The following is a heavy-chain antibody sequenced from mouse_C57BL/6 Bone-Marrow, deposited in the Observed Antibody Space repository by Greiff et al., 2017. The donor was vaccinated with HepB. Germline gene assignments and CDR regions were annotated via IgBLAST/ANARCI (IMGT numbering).Heavy chain of an antibody. J-gene: IGHJ2*01. CDR2: ISSGGSYT. D-gene: IGHD1-1*01. CDR1: GFTFSSYG. V-gene: IGHV5-6*01. CDR3: ARDITTVVAFDY. Sequence: EVKVVESGGDLVKPGGSLKLSCAASGFTFSSYGMSWVRQTPDKRLEWVATISSGGSYTYYPDSVKGRFTISRDNAKNTLYLQMSSLKSEDTAMYNCARDITTVVAFDYRGQGTTLTVSS.